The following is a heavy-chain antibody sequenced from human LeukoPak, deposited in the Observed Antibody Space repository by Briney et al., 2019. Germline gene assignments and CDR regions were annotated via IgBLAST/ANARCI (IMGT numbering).Heavy chain of an antibody. CDR2: IYYSGST. V-gene: IGHV4-61*05. CDR1: GGSMSSSSYY. CDR3: ARAGRWLQSSFDY. D-gene: IGHD3-10*01. J-gene: IGHJ4*02. Sequence: RPSETLSLTCTVSGGSMSSSSYYWGWIRQPPGKGLEWIGYIYYSGSTNYNPSLKSRVTISVDTSKNQFSLKLNSVTAADTAVYYCARAGRWLQSSFDYWGQGTLVTVSS.